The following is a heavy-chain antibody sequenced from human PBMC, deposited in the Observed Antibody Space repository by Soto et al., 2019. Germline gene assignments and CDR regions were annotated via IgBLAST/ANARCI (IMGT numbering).Heavy chain of an antibody. Sequence: QVQLQQSGPGLLKPSETLSLTCTVSGGSISSPSYNWGWVRQPPGKGPEWIGSFFYGGRTHYRPSLESRLSISVDTTRSQVSLILTSVTAADTAVYYCATVASTHFDSWGQGALVVVSS. D-gene: IGHD1-1*01. CDR1: GGSISSPSYN. J-gene: IGHJ4*02. CDR2: FFYGGRT. V-gene: IGHV4-39*01. CDR3: ATVASTHFDS.